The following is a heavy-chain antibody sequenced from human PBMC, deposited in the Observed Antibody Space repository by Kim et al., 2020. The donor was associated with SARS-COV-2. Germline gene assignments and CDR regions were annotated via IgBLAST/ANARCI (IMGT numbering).Heavy chain of an antibody. CDR1: GFTVSSNY. CDR2: IYSGGST. D-gene: IGHD6-19*01. V-gene: IGHV3-53*04. Sequence: GGSLRLSCAASGFTVSSNYMSWVRQAPGKGLEWVSVIYSGGSTYYADSVKGRFTISRHNSKNTLYLQMNSLRAEDTAVYYCARDGAVAGSSTFDYWGQGTLVTVSS. CDR3: ARDGAVAGSSTFDY. J-gene: IGHJ4*02.